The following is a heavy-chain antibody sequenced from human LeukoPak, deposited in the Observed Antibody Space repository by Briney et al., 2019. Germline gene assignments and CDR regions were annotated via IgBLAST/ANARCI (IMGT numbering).Heavy chain of an antibody. CDR3: AKDGTTTVTFDY. J-gene: IGHJ4*02. D-gene: IGHD4-11*01. CDR1: GFTFSSYA. CDR2: ISGSGGST. V-gene: IGHV3-23*01. Sequence: GGSLRLSCAASGFTFSSYAMSWVRQAPGKGLEWVSVISGSGGSTYYRDSVKGRFTISRDNSKNTLYLQMNSLTAGDTAVYYCAKDGTTTVTFDYWGQGTLDTVSS.